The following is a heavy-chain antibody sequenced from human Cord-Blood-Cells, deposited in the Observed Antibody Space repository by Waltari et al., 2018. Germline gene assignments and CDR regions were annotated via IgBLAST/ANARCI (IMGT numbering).Heavy chain of an antibody. Sequence: EVQLVQSGAEVKKPGESLKISCKGSGYSFTSYGIGWVRQIPAKGLEWMGIIYPGDSDTRYSPSFQGQVTISADKSISTAYLQWSSLKASDTAMYYCARQITATIFGVADAFDIWGQGTMVTVSS. CDR2: IYPGDSDT. J-gene: IGHJ3*02. D-gene: IGHD3-3*01. CDR3: ARQITATIFGVADAFDI. CDR1: GYSFTSYG. V-gene: IGHV5-51*01.